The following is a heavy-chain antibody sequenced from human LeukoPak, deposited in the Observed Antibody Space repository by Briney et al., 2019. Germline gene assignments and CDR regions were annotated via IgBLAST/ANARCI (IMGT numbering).Heavy chain of an antibody. CDR1: GFTFDDYG. V-gene: IGHV3-20*04. Sequence: GGSLRLSCAASGFTFDDYGMSWVRQAPGKGLEWVSGINWNGGSTGYADSVKGRFTISRDNSKNTLYLQMNSLRAEDTAVYYCARRGYYDSSGYDYWGQGTLVTVSS. D-gene: IGHD3-22*01. CDR3: ARRGYYDSSGYDY. J-gene: IGHJ4*02. CDR2: INWNGGST.